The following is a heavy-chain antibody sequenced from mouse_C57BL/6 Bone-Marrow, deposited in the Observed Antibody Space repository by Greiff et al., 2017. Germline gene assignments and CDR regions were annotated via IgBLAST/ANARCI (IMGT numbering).Heavy chain of an antibody. CDR1: GYTFTSYW. V-gene: IGHV1-64*01. D-gene: IGHD1-1*01. CDR3: ARRAVVAYYAMDY. Sequence: QVQLQQSGAELVKPGASVKLSCKASGYTFTSYWMHWVKQRPGQGLEWIGMIHPNSGSTNYNEKFKSEATLTVDKSSSTAYMQLSSLTSEDSAVYYCARRAVVAYYAMDYWGQGTSVTVSS. J-gene: IGHJ4*01. CDR2: IHPNSGST.